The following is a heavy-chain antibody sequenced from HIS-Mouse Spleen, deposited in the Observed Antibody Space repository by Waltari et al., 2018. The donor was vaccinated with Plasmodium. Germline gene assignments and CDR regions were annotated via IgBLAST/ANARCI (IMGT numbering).Heavy chain of an antibody. Sequence: EVQLVESGGGLVQPGGSLRLSCAASGFTFSSYWMSWVRQDPGKGLEWVDKIKQDGSKKYYVDSVKGRFTISRDNAKNSLYRQMNSLRAEDTAVYYCASSWYWYFDLWGRGTLVTVSS. CDR2: IKQDGSKK. D-gene: IGHD6-13*01. V-gene: IGHV3-7*01. CDR1: GFTFSSYW. CDR3: ASSWYWYFDL. J-gene: IGHJ2*01.